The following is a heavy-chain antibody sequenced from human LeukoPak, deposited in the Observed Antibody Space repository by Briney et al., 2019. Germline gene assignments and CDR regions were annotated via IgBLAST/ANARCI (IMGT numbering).Heavy chain of an antibody. Sequence: KPGRSLRLSCAASGFTFSRHSMNWVRQAPGKGLEWVSSISSSSTYIYYSDSVKGRFTISRDNAKNSLYLQMNSLRVEDTAVYYCGTWTTVASYFDYWGQGTLVTVSS. J-gene: IGHJ4*02. CDR2: ISSSSTYI. V-gene: IGHV3-21*06. D-gene: IGHD4-17*01. CDR1: GFTFSRHS. CDR3: GTWTTVASYFDY.